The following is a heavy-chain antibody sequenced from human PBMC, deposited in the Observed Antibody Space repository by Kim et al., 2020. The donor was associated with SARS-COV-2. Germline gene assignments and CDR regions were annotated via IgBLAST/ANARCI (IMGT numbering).Heavy chain of an antibody. CDR3: ATGGSRGAAYGMDV. J-gene: IGHJ6*02. D-gene: IGHD6-25*01. Sequence: ADSGKGRFTISRDNSKNTLYLQMNSLRAEDTAVYYCATGGSRGAAYGMDVWGQGTTVTVSS. V-gene: IGHV3-30*02.